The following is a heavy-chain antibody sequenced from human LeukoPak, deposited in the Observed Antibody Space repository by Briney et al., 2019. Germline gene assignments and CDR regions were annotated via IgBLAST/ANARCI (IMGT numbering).Heavy chain of an antibody. J-gene: IGHJ5*02. CDR2: IYYSGST. CDR1: GGSISSSSYY. D-gene: IGHD2-2*01. V-gene: IGHV4-39*01. Sequence: SKTLSLTCTVSGGSISSSSYYWGWIRQPPGKGLEWIGSIYYSGSTYYNPSLKSRVTISVDTSKNQFSLKLSSVTAADTAVYYCARVGCSSTSCYSLHWFDPWGQGTLVTVSS. CDR3: ARVGCSSTSCYSLHWFDP.